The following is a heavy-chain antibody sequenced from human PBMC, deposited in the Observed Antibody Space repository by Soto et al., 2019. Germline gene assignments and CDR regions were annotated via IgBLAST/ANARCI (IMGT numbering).Heavy chain of an antibody. Sequence: KGLEWSGEINHSGSTNAPPSLKSRVTISVDTSKNQFSLKLSSGTAAESAVYYCARGGRFFFFQAEDGIRDYLPVSAFLLNRSSDL. V-gene: IGHV4-34*01. D-gene: IGHD3-3*01. CDR2: INHSGST. J-gene: IGHJ2*01. CDR3: ARGGRFFFFQAEDGIRDYLPVSAFLLNRSSDL.